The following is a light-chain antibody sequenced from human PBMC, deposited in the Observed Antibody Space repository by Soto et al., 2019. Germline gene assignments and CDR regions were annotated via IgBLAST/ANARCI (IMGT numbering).Light chain of an antibody. V-gene: IGLV2-23*01. CDR3: CSYAGSSTLV. Sequence: QSALTQPASVSGSPGQSITISCTGTSSDVGGYKLVSWYQQQPDKAPKLMIFDDNLRPSGVSNRYSGSKFGNTASLTISGLQAEDEGDYYCCSYAGSSTLVFGTGTKVTVL. CDR1: SSDVGGYKL. CDR2: DDN. J-gene: IGLJ1*01.